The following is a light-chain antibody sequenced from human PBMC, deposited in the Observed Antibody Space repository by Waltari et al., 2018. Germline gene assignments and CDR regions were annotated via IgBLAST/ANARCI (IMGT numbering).Light chain of an antibody. V-gene: IGKV3-15*01. CDR3: QQYNTWPT. Sequence: EIVMTQSPVTLSVSPGERATLSCRASQSIRSNLAWYQQKPGQSPRLLIHGASTRATRIPARFSGSGSGTDFTLTISSLQSEDFAVYFCQQYNTWPTFGGGTKVEIK. J-gene: IGKJ4*01. CDR2: GAS. CDR1: QSIRSN.